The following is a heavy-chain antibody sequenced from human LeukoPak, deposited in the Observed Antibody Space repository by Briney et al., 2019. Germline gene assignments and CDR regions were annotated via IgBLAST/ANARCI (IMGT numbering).Heavy chain of an antibody. V-gene: IGHV3-23*01. CDR2: ISGSGGST. J-gene: IGHJ4*02. CDR3: AREIYGSGTHPFDY. Sequence: PGGSLRLSCAASGFISSNYAMSWVRQAPGKGLEWVSSISGSGGSTYYADSVKGRFTVSRDNAENSLYLQMSSLRAEDTAVYYCAREIYGSGTHPFDYWGQGTLVTVSS. CDR1: GFISSNYA. D-gene: IGHD3-10*01.